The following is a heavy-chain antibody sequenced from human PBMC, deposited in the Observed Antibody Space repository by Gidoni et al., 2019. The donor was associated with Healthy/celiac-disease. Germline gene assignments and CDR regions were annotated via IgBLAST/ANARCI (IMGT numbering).Heavy chain of an antibody. D-gene: IGHD6-19*01. V-gene: IGHV3-11*01. CDR3: ARDWYSSGFTRFDY. J-gene: IGHJ4*02. Sequence: VQLVESGGGLVKPGGSLRLSCPASGSTFRDYYMSWIRQAPGKGLEWVSYISSIGSTIYYADSVKGRFTISRDNAKNSLYLQMNSLRAEDTAVYYCARDWYSSGFTRFDYWGQGTLVTVSS. CDR2: ISSIGSTI. CDR1: GSTFRDYY.